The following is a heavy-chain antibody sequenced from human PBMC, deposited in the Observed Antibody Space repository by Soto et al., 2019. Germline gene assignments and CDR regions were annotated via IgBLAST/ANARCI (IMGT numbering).Heavy chain of an antibody. J-gene: IGHJ6*02. V-gene: IGHV1-8*01. CDR3: ARGVDAGVDV. D-gene: IGHD1-1*01. CDR2: MSPNSGAT. CDR1: GYTFTTYD. Sequence: GASLKVSCKASGYTFTTYDINWVRQATGQGLEWLGWMSPNSGATGYAQKFQGRVTMTRDTSMTTAYMELSNLRSEDTAMYYCARGVDAGVDVWRQGTTDTVSS.